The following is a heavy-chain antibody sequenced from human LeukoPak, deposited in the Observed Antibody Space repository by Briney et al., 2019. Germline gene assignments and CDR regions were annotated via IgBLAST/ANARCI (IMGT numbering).Heavy chain of an antibody. CDR1: GYSFTSYW. CDR3: VRPINYLSARIDH. CDR2: IYPADSDT. D-gene: IGHD1-7*01. Sequence: GESLKISCKGSGYSFTSYWIGWVRQMPGKGLEWMGIIYPADSDTRYSPSFQGQVIISADKSISTAYLQWSSLKASDTAMYYCVRPINYLSARIDHWGQGTLVTVSS. V-gene: IGHV5-51*01. J-gene: IGHJ4*02.